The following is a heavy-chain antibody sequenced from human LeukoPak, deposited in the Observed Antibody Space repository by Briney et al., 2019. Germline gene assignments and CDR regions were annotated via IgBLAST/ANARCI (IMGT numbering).Heavy chain of an antibody. J-gene: IGHJ5*02. Sequence: GASVKVSCKVSGYTLTELSMHWVRQAPGKGLEWMGGFDPEDGETIYAQKFQGRVTMTEDTSTDTAYMELSSLRSEDTAVYYCATVGDNGDYGEDWFGPWGQGTLVTVSS. CDR2: FDPEDGET. CDR3: ATVGDNGDYGEDWFGP. V-gene: IGHV1-24*01. D-gene: IGHD4-17*01. CDR1: GYTLTELS.